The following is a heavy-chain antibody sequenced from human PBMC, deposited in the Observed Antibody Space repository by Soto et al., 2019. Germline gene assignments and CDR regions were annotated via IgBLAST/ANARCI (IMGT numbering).Heavy chain of an antibody. Sequence: QVQLQESGPGLVKPSETLSLTCTVSGGSISSYYWSWIRQPPGKGLEWIGYIYYSGSTNYNPSLKSRFTISVDTSKNQFSLKLSSVTAADTAVYYCARRYGDAFDIWGQGTMVTVSS. CDR2: IYYSGST. CDR3: ARRYGDAFDI. D-gene: IGHD1-20*01. CDR1: GGSISSYY. J-gene: IGHJ3*02. V-gene: IGHV4-59*08.